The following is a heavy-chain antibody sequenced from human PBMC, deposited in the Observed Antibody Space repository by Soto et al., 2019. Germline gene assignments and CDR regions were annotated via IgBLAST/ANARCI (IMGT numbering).Heavy chain of an antibody. CDR1: GGSFSGYY. CDR3: ARARAGYCSGGGCHPHYSHGMDV. J-gene: IGHJ6*02. Sequence: SETLSLTCAVYGGSFSGYYWSWIRQPPGKGLEWIGEINHSGSTNYNLSLKSRVTTSVDTSKNQFSLKLSSVTAADTAVYYCARARAGYCSGGGCHPHYSHGMDVWGQGTTVTV. V-gene: IGHV4-34*01. D-gene: IGHD2-8*02. CDR2: INHSGST.